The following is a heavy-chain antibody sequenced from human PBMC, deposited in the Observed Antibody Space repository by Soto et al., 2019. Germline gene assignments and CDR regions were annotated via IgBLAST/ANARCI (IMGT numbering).Heavy chain of an antibody. CDR2: INPNNGGT. J-gene: IGHJ4*02. CDR1: GYTFTKYY. CDR3: ARKDRSTSLDY. D-gene: IGHD1-26*01. Sequence: ASVKVSCKASGYTFTKYYIHWGRLAPGQGLEYMGWINPNNGGTRHAQKFQGRVTVIRDTAISTVYMELSSLTSDDRAVYYCARKDRSTSLDYWGQGTLVTVSS. V-gene: IGHV1-2*02.